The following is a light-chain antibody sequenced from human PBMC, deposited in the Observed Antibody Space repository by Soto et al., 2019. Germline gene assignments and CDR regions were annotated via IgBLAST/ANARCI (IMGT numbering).Light chain of an antibody. CDR1: QSVDND. CDR2: DAS. CDR3: QQYNNWPLT. Sequence: EIVMTQSPATLSVSPGDRATLSRRASQSVDNDLAWYQQKPGQPPRLLIYDASTRATGIPARFSGSQSGTEFTLTISSLLSEDFAVYSCQQYNNWPLTFGGGTKVEIK. V-gene: IGKV3D-15*01. J-gene: IGKJ4*01.